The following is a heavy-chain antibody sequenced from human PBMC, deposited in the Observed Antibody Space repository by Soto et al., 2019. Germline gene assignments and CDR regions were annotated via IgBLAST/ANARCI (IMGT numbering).Heavy chain of an antibody. Sequence: WGSLRLSCAASGFTFSSYGMHWVRQAPGKGLEWVAVISYDGSNKYYADSVKGRFTISRDNSKNTLYLQINSLRAEDTAVYYCGTEGKELNYYYGMDVWGQGTMVTVSS. CDR3: GTEGKELNYYYGMDV. J-gene: IGHJ6*02. D-gene: IGHD1-7*01. CDR1: GFTFSSYG. CDR2: ISYDGSNK. V-gene: IGHV3-30*03.